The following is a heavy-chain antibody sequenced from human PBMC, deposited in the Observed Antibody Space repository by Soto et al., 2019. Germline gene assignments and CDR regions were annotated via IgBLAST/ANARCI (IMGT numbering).Heavy chain of an antibody. CDR2: INAGNGNT. CDR3: ARSIVVVTSFDY. V-gene: IGHV1-3*01. J-gene: IGHJ4*02. D-gene: IGHD3-22*01. Sequence: QVQLVQSGAEVKKPGASVKVSCKASGYTFTSYAMHWVRQAPGQRLEWMGWINAGNGNTKYSQKFQGRVTITRDTSASTAYTELSSLRSEDTAVYYCARSIVVVTSFDYWGQGTLVTVSS. CDR1: GYTFTSYA.